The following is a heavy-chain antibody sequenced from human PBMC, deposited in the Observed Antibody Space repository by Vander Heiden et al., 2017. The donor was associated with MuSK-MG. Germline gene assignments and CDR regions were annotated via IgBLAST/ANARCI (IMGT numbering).Heavy chain of an antibody. J-gene: IGHJ6*03. Sequence: QVQLVQSGAEVKKPGASVKVSCKASGYTFTGYYMHWVRQAPGQGLEWMGWINPNSGGTNYAQKFQGWVTMTRDTSISTAYMELSRLRSDDTAVYYCARAVNDPYYYYYMDVWGQGTTVTVSS. CDR2: INPNSGGT. CDR3: ARAVNDPYYYYYMDV. CDR1: GYTFTGYY. V-gene: IGHV1-2*04. D-gene: IGHD2-8*01.